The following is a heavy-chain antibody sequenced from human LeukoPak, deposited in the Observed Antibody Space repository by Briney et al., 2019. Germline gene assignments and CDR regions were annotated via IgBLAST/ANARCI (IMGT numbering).Heavy chain of an antibody. V-gene: IGHV1-69*05. CDR1: GGTFSSYA. CDR2: IIPIFGTA. CDR3: ARDERDTDYYDSSGYYYGL. D-gene: IGHD3-22*01. J-gene: IGHJ4*02. Sequence: GASVKVSCKASGGTFSSYAISWVRQAPGQGLEWMGGIIPIFGTANYAQKFQGRVTITTDESTSTAYMELSSLRSEDTAVYYCARDERDTDYYDSSGYYYGLWGQGTLVTVSS.